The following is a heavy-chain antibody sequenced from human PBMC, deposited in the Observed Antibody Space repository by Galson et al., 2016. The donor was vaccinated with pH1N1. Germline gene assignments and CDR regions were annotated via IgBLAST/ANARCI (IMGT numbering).Heavy chain of an antibody. V-gene: IGHV3-20*04. D-gene: IGHD6-19*01. CDR2: INYIGGNI. CDR3: ARRPGIAVPGLLDF. J-gene: IGHJ4*02. Sequence: SLRLSCAASGFTFGDYGMTWVRQAPGKGLEWVASINYIGGNIAYADSMKGRFTISRDNAKSSLYLQMNSLRAEDTALYYCARRPGIAVPGLLDFWGQGTLVIGSS. CDR1: GFTFGDYG.